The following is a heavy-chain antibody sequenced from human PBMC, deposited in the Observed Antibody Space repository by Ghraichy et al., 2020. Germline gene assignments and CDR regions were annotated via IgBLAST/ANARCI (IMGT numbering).Heavy chain of an antibody. CDR3: ARVGSYYDFWSGWWFDP. D-gene: IGHD3-3*01. V-gene: IGHV4-34*01. CDR1: GGSFSGYY. Sequence: SETLSLTCAVYGGSFSGYYWSWIRQPPGKGLEWIGEINHSGSTNYNPSLKSRVTISVDTSKNQFSLKLSSVTAADTAVYYCARVGSYYDFWSGWWFDPWGQGTLVTVSS. J-gene: IGHJ5*02. CDR2: INHSGST.